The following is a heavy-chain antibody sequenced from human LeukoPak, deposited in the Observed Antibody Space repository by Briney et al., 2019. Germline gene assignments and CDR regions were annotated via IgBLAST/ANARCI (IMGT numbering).Heavy chain of an antibody. J-gene: IGHJ2*01. CDR2: FDPEDGET. V-gene: IGHV1-24*01. Sequence: ASVKVSCKLSGYTLTELSMHWVRQAPGKGLEWMGGFDPEDGETIYAQKFQGRVTMTEDTSTDTAYMELSSLRSEDTAVYYCATLGEQWLVRRLVGYFDLWGRGTLVTVSS. D-gene: IGHD6-19*01. CDR3: ATLGEQWLVRRLVGYFDL. CDR1: GYTLTELS.